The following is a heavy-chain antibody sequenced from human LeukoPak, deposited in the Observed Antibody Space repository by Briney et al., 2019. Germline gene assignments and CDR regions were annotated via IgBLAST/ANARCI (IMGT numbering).Heavy chain of an antibody. J-gene: IGHJ4*02. D-gene: IGHD3-10*01. CDR1: GGSINSYY. Sequence: SETLSLTCTVSGGSINSYYCSWIRQPPGKGLEWIGYIYYSGSTNYNPSLKSRVTISVDTSKNHFSLKLSSVTAADTAVYYCAREDMVRGVPDWGQGTLVTVSS. V-gene: IGHV4-59*01. CDR3: AREDMVRGVPD. CDR2: IYYSGST.